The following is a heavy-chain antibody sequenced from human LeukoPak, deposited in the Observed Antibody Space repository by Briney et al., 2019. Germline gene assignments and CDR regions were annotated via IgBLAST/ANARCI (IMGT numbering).Heavy chain of an antibody. CDR3: TTGYYYGSGYN. J-gene: IGHJ4*02. D-gene: IGHD3-10*01. CDR2: IKSKTDGGTT. Sequence: GGSLRLSCAASGFTFSSYSMSWVRQAPGKGLEWVGRIKSKTDGGTTDYAAPVKGRFTISRDDSKNTLYLQMNSLKTEDTAVYYCTTGYYYGSGYNWGQGTLVTVSS. V-gene: IGHV3-15*01. CDR1: GFTFSSYS.